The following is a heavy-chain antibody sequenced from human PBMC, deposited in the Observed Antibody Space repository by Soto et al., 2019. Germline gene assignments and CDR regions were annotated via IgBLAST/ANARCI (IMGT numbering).Heavy chain of an antibody. Sequence: PGGSLRLSCEASGFTFNIFAMGWVRQAPGQGLEWVSGISGSGESTYYADSVKGRFTISRDNSKNTLYLQMNSLRAEDTAVYYCAIDPSAYYYDSSGSLDAFDIWGQGTMVTVSS. CDR2: ISGSGEST. CDR1: GFTFNIFA. V-gene: IGHV3-23*01. D-gene: IGHD3-22*01. CDR3: AIDPSAYYYDSSGSLDAFDI. J-gene: IGHJ3*02.